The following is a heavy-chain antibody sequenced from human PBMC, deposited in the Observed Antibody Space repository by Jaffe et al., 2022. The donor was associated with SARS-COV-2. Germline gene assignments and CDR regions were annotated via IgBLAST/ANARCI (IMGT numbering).Heavy chain of an antibody. CDR1: GGSMSSYY. CDR2: IYYSATT. J-gene: IGHJ4*02. V-gene: IGHV4-59*01. CDR3: AGTPYYPFLSGFLPFDY. D-gene: IGHD3-3*01. Sequence: QVQLQESGPGLVKPSETLSLTCSVSGGSMSSYYWSWIRQSPGKGLEWIGYIYYSATTNYNPSLRSRVTISVDTSKNQFSLKLTSVTAADTAVYFCAGTPYYPFLSGFLPFDYWGQGTLVTVSS.